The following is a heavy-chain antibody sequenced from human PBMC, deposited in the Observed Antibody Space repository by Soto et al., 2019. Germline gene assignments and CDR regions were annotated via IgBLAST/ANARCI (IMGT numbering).Heavy chain of an antibody. V-gene: IGHV1-69*01. D-gene: IGHD2-15*01. J-gene: IGHJ6*02. CDR1: GCTFSSYA. CDR2: IIPIFGTA. Sequence: QVQLVQSGAEVKKPGSSVKVSCKAPGCTFSSYAISWVRQAPGQGLEWMGGIIPIFGTANYAQKFQGRVTSTAAESTSTGYMELSSLRSEDTAVYYCARSQGGSSSLDIYYYYYYGMDVWGQGTTVTVSS. CDR3: ARSQGGSSSLDIYYYYYYGMDV.